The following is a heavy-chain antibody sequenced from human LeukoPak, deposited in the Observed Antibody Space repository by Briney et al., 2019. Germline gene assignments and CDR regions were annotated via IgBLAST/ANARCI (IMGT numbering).Heavy chain of an antibody. CDR3: ARVGKRMAAAGDYYFYMDV. CDR2: INHSGST. CDR1: GASISGSGYY. Sequence: SETLSLTCAVSGASISGSGYYLGWIRQPPGKGLEWIGEINHSGSTNYNPSLKSRVTISVETSKNQFSLQLNSVTSEDTAVYYCARVGKRMAAAGDYYFYMDVWGKGTTVTISS. V-gene: IGHV4-39*07. J-gene: IGHJ6*03. D-gene: IGHD6-13*01.